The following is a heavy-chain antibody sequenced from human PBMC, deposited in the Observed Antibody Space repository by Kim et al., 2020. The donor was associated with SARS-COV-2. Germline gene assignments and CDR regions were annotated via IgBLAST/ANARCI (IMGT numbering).Heavy chain of an antibody. D-gene: IGHD3-10*01. CDR3: ARDRITMNWFDP. V-gene: IGHV6-1*01. Sequence: DYAVSVKSRITINTDTSQNQFSLQLNSVTPEDTAVYYCARDRITMNWFDPWGQGTLVTVSS. J-gene: IGHJ5*02.